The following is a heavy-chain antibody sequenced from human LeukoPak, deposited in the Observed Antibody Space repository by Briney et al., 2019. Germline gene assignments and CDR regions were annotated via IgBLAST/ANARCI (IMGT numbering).Heavy chain of an antibody. CDR3: ARKHDPIDY. CDR2: INHSGST. Sequence: SETLSLTCAVYGGSFSGYYWSWIRQPPGKGLEWIGEINHSGSTNYNPSLKSRVTISVDTSKNQFSLKLSSVTAADTAVYYCARKHDPIDYWGQGTLVTVSS. J-gene: IGHJ4*02. CDR1: GGSFSGYY. V-gene: IGHV4-34*01.